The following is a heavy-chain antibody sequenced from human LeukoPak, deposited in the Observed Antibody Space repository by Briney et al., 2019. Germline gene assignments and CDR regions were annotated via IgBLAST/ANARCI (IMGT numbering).Heavy chain of an antibody. CDR1: GFTLISYE. Sequence: GGSLRLSCAASGFTLISYEMNWVRQAPGKGLEWVSYISSGVTTIYYADSVNGPFTISRDNPKNPLYLQMNSLRAEHTAVYYCGGVVRFVDTPMGFDYWGQGTRVTVSS. J-gene: IGHJ4*02. V-gene: IGHV3-48*03. CDR3: GGVVRFVDTPMGFDY. D-gene: IGHD5-18*01. CDR2: ISSGVTTI.